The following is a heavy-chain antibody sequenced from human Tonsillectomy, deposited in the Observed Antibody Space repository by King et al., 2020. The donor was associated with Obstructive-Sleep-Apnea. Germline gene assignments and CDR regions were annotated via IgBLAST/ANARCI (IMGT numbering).Heavy chain of an antibody. V-gene: IGHV4-59*02. J-gene: IGHJ4*02. Sequence: QLQESGPGLVKPSETLSLTCTVSGGSVSNYYWSWIRQPPGKGLEWIGYISYSGSTNYNPSLRSRVTISVDTSKSQFSLKMSSVTAADTAVYYCARDSGIFYYFDYWGQGTLVTVSS. CDR1: GGSVSNYY. CDR2: ISYSGST. D-gene: IGHD3-10*01. CDR3: ARDSGIFYYFDY.